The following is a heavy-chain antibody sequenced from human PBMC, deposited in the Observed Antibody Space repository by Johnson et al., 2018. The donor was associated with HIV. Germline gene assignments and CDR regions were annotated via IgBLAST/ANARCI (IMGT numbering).Heavy chain of an antibody. J-gene: IGHJ3*02. D-gene: IGHD6-19*01. CDR3: ARRGGSGWSAFDI. CDR2: INWNGDSP. V-gene: IGHV3-20*04. CDR1: GFTFDDYG. Sequence: VQLVESGGGVVRPGGSLRLSCAASGFTFDDYGMSWVRQAPGKGLEWISGINWNGDSPGYADSVQGRFTISRDNAKNSLYLPMNSLRAEDTALYYCARRGGSGWSAFDIWGQGTIVTVSS.